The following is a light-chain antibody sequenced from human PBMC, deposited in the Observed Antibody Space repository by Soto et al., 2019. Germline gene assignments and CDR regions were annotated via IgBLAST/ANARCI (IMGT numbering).Light chain of an antibody. CDR1: SSDVGTHNY. Sequence: QSVLTQPASVSGFPGQSITISCTGTSSDVGTHNYVSWYQQHPGKAPKLIISQVNNRPSGVSDRFSGSKSGNTASLTISGLQAEDEADYYCGSFTSSSTWVFGGGTKLTVL. J-gene: IGLJ3*02. CDR3: GSFTSSSTWV. V-gene: IGLV2-14*01. CDR2: QVN.